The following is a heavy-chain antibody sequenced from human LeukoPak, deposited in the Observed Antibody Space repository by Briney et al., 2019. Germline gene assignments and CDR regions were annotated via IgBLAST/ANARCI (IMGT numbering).Heavy chain of an antibody. Sequence: GGSLRLSCAVSGFTLSSYWMHRVRQAPGKGLVWVSRIDSDGSTTDYADSVKGRFTISRDNANNTLYLQMNSLRAEDAGVYYCARGLTLLGYCSSTSCLMNYWGQGTLVTVSS. V-gene: IGHV3-74*01. CDR1: GFTLSSYW. J-gene: IGHJ4*02. CDR3: ARGLTLLGYCSSTSCLMNY. CDR2: IDSDGSTT. D-gene: IGHD2-2*01.